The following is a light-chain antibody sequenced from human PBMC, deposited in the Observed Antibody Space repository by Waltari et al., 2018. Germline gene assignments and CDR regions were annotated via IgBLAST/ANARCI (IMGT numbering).Light chain of an antibody. J-gene: IGLJ2*01. CDR3: CSYAGRVTPVL. CDR2: EVT. V-gene: IGLV2-23*02. Sequence: QSALTQPASVSGSPGQSITISCTGTSSGVGSYKLVSWYQQHPGRAPQLLIYEVTERPSGISNRFSGSKSGTTASLTSSGLQPEDEADYYCCSYAGRVTPVLFGGVTKLTVL. CDR1: SSGVGSYKL.